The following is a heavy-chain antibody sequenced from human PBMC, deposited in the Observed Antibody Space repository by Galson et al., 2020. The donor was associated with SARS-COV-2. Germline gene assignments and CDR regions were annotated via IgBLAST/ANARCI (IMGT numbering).Heavy chain of an antibody. V-gene: IGHV3-23*01. CDR3: AKPSCSTSCYILGGAFDI. J-gene: IGHJ3*02. Sequence: GGSLRLSCAASGFTFSSYAMSWVRQAPGKGLEWVSAISGSGGSTYYADSVKGRFTISRDNSKNTLYLQMNSLRAEDTAVYYCAKPSCSTSCYILGGAFDIWGQGTMVTVSS. D-gene: IGHD2-2*02. CDR1: GFTFSSYA. CDR2: ISGSGGST.